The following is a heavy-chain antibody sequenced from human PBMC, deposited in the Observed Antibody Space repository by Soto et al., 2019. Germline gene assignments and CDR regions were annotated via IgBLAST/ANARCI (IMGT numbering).Heavy chain of an antibody. V-gene: IGHV3-53*01. CDR3: AKSGCTSCYPNWFDP. CDR1: GFSVRSSQ. D-gene: IGHD2-2*01. CDR2: IFSDGTT. Sequence: PGGSLRLSCAASGFSVRSSQMSWVRQAPGKGLEWVSIIFSDGTTHYGVSVKGRFTISRDSARNTVYLQMNGLRVDDTALYYCAKSGCTSCYPNWFDPWGQGTLVTVSS. J-gene: IGHJ5*02.